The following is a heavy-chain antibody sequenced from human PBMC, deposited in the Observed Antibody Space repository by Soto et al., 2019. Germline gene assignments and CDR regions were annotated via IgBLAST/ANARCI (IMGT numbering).Heavy chain of an antibody. CDR2: IYYSGST. V-gene: IGHV4-39*01. J-gene: IGHJ5*02. D-gene: IGHD3-10*01. Sequence: KQSQTLSLTCTVSGGSISSSSYYWGWIRQPPGQGLEWIGSIYYSGSTYYNPSLKSRVTISVDTSKNQFSLKLSSVTAADTAVYYCASTKGLLWFGELLNWFDPWGQGTLVTVSS. CDR1: GGSISSSSYY. CDR3: ASTKGLLWFGELLNWFDP.